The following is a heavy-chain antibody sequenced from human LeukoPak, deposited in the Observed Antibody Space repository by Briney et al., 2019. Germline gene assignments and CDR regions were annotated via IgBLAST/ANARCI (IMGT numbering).Heavy chain of an antibody. D-gene: IGHD6-19*01. V-gene: IGHV3-30*18. Sequence: PGGSLRLSCAASGFTFSSYGMHWVRQAPGKGLEWVAVISYDGSNKYYADSVKGRFTISRDNSKNTLYLQMNSLRAEDTAVHYCAKDSRIAVAGTLDYWGQGTLVTVSS. CDR3: AKDSRIAVAGTLDY. CDR2: ISYDGSNK. CDR1: GFTFSSYG. J-gene: IGHJ4*02.